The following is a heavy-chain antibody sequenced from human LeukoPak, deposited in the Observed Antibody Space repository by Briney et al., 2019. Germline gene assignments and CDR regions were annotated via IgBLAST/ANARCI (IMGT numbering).Heavy chain of an antibody. D-gene: IGHD6-19*01. CDR3: AKYDGSGWPLFDY. CDR1: GFTFSSYA. Sequence: GGSLRLYCAASGFTFSSYAMSWVRQAPGKGLEWGSAISGSGGSTYYADSVKGRFTISRDNSKNTLYLQMNSLRAEDTAVYYCAKYDGSGWPLFDYWGQRTLVTVSS. V-gene: IGHV3-23*01. J-gene: IGHJ4*02. CDR2: ISGSGGST.